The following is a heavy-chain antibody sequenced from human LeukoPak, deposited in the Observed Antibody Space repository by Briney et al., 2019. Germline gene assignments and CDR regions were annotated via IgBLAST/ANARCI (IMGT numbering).Heavy chain of an antibody. J-gene: IGHJ5*02. V-gene: IGHV3-73*01. CDR3: ARVHLVRGVIEDNNWFDP. Sequence: PGGSLRLSCAASGFTFSGSAMHWVRQTSGKGLEWVGRIRSKANSYATAYAASLKGRFTISRDDSKNTAYLEMNSLESEDTAVYYCARVHLVRGVIEDNNWFDPWGQGTLVTVSS. CDR2: IRSKANSYAT. CDR1: GFTFSGSA. D-gene: IGHD3-10*01.